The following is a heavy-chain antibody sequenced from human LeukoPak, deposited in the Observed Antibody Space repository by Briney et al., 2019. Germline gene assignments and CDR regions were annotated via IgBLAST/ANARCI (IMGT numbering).Heavy chain of an antibody. J-gene: IGHJ4*02. V-gene: IGHV3-23*01. Sequence: GGSLRLSCAASGFTFSSYAMSWVRQAPGKGLEWVSSISVSGGSTYYADSVKGRFTISRDNSKNTLYLQMNSLRDEDTAVYYCARDYRSSSGWTVDYWGQGTLVTVSS. D-gene: IGHD6-19*01. CDR3: ARDYRSSSGWTVDY. CDR2: ISVSGGST. CDR1: GFTFSSYA.